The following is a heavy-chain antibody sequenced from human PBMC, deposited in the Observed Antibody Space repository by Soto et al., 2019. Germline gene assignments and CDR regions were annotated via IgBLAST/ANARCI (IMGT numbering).Heavy chain of an antibody. CDR3: AREELRATAPIDY. D-gene: IGHD1-7*01. CDR2: ISGTSYTI. J-gene: IGHJ4*02. CDR1: GFSFSSYS. V-gene: IGHV3-48*02. Sequence: EVQLVESGGGSVRPGASRRLSCAASGFSFSSYSMNWVRQAPGKGLEWLSYISGTSYTIYYADSVKGRFTVSRDNAKNSLYLQMNSLRDEDTAVYYCAREELRATAPIDYWGQGTLVTVSS.